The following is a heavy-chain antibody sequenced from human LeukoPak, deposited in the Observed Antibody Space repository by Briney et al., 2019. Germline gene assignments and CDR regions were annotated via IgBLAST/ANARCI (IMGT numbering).Heavy chain of an antibody. V-gene: IGHV4-61*02. CDR3: ARNRDGYNSFDY. Sequence: SENLSLTCTVSGGSISSGNYYWSWIRQPAGKGLEWIGRIYSSGSSYYNPSLRSRVTISVDTSKNHFSLKLSSVTAADTTVYYCARNRDGYNSFDYWGQGTLVTVSS. D-gene: IGHD5-24*01. CDR2: IYSSGSS. J-gene: IGHJ4*02. CDR1: GGSISSGNYY.